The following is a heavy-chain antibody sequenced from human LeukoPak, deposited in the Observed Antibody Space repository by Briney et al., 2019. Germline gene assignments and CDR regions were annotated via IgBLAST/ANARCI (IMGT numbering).Heavy chain of an antibody. CDR3: ARSEYYGDYDNS. CDR2: IYHSGST. Sequence: SETLSLTCAVSGGSISSSNWWSWVRQPPGKGLEWIGEIYHSGSTNYNPSLKSRVTISVDESKNQFSLKLSSVTAADTAVYYCARSEYYGDYDNSWGQGTLVTVSS. J-gene: IGHJ4*02. V-gene: IGHV4-4*02. D-gene: IGHD4-17*01. CDR1: GGSISSSNW.